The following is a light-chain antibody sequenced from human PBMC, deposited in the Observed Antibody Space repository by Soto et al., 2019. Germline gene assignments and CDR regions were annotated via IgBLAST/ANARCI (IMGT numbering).Light chain of an antibody. CDR1: QSVSSSY. CDR3: QQYNNWPLYT. Sequence: EIVMTRSPATLSLSPGERATLSCRARQSVSSSYLAWYQQKPGQAPRLLIYDASTRATAIPARFSGSGSGTEFNLTITSLQSEDVAVYYCQQYNNWPLYTFGQGTKVDIK. V-gene: IGKV3-15*01. CDR2: DAS. J-gene: IGKJ2*01.